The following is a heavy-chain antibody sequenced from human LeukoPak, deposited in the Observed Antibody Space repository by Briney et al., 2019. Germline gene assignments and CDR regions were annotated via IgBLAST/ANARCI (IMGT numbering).Heavy chain of an antibody. CDR3: ARGTSVTTLNYFDY. D-gene: IGHD4-17*01. V-gene: IGHV4-31*03. J-gene: IGHJ4*02. Sequence: SETLSLTCTVSGGSISSGGYYWSWIRQHPGKGLEWIGYTYYSGSTYYNPSLKSRVTISVDTSKNQFSLKLSSVTAADTAVYYCARGTSVTTLNYFDYWGQGTLVTVSS. CDR1: GGSISSGGYY. CDR2: TYYSGST.